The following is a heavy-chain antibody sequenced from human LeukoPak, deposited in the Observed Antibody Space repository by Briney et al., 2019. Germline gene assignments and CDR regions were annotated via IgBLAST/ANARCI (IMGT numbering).Heavy chain of an antibody. CDR3: ARVKQQLVRLLSRHTTYYYSYYMDV. J-gene: IGHJ6*03. CDR1: GFTFSSYW. V-gene: IGHV3-7*01. D-gene: IGHD6-13*01. Sequence: PGGSLRLSCAASGFTFSSYWMSWVRQAPGKGLEWVANIKQDGSEKYYVDSGKGRFTISRDNAKNSLYLQMNSLRAEDTAVYYCARVKQQLVRLLSRHTTYYYSYYMDVWGKGTTVTVSS. CDR2: IKQDGSEK.